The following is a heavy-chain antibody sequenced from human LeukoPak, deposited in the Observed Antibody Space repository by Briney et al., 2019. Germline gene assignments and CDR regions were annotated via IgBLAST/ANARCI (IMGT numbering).Heavy chain of an antibody. CDR2: ISGSGGST. V-gene: IGHV3-23*01. J-gene: IGHJ4*02. CDR1: GFTFSSYA. Sequence: GGSPRLSCAASGFTFSSYAMSWVRQAPGKGLEWVSAISGSGGSTYYADSVKGRFTISRDNSKNTLYLQMNSLRAEDTAVYYCAKDPLIVVVPAAMEYFDYWGQGTLVTVSS. D-gene: IGHD2-2*01. CDR3: AKDPLIVVVPAAMEYFDY.